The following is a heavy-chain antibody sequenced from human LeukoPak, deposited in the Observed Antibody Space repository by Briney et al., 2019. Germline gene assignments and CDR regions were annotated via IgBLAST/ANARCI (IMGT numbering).Heavy chain of an antibody. J-gene: IGHJ4*02. D-gene: IGHD6-19*01. CDR3: VREDSYSSGWYGPDY. CDR1: GFTFSTYW. Sequence: GGSLRLSCAASGFTFSTYWMSWVRQAPGKGLEWVANIDQGGTERYVDSVKGRFTISRDNAKNSLYLHMNSLRAEDTAAYYCVREDSYSSGWYGPDYWGQGTLVTVSS. CDR2: IDQGGTER. V-gene: IGHV3-7*05.